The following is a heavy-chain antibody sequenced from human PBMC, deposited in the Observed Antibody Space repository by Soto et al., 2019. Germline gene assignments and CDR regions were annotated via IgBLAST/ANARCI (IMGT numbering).Heavy chain of an antibody. CDR1: GYSFTSYW. CDR3: ARQVYYYDSSGYYSCHY. D-gene: IGHD3-22*01. J-gene: IGHJ4*02. Sequence: PXESLKISCKGCGYSFTSYWIGWVRQMPGKGLEWMGIIYPGDSDTRYSPSFQGQVTISADKSIRTASLQSSSLKASETAMYYCARQVYYYDSSGYYSCHYWGQGTLVTVSS. CDR2: IYPGDSDT. V-gene: IGHV5-51*01.